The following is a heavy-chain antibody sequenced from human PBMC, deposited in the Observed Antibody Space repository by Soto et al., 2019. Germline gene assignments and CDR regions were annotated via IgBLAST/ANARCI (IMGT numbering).Heavy chain of an antibody. J-gene: IGHJ6*02. CDR3: ARGEDTAMAIYYYYGMDV. V-gene: IGHV1-69*13. CDR1: GGTFSSYA. D-gene: IGHD5-18*01. Sequence: SVKVSCKASGGTFSSYAISWVRQAPGQGLEWMGGIIPIFGTANYAQKFQGRVTITADESTSTAYMELSSLRSEDTAVYYCARGEDTAMAIYYYYGMDVWGQGTTVTVSS. CDR2: IIPIFGTA.